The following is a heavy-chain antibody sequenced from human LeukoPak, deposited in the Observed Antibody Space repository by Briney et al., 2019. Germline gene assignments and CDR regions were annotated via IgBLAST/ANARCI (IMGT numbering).Heavy chain of an antibody. V-gene: IGHV1-24*01. CDR3: ARSPITNIWYYFDY. J-gene: IGHJ4*02. D-gene: IGHD2-8*02. CDR1: GYTLTELS. CDR2: FDPEDGET. Sequence: ASVKVSCKVSGYTLTELSMHWVRQAPGKGLEWMGGFDPEDGETIYAQKFQGRVTMTRDTSTTTLYMDLSSLRSEDTAVYYCARSPITNIWYYFDYWGQGTLVTVSS.